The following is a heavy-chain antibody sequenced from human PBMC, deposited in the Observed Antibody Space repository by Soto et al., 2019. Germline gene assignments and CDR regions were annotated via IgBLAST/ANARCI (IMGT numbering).Heavy chain of an antibody. CDR1: GGSISSYY. D-gene: IGHD6-6*01. Sequence: PSETLSLTCTVFGGSISSYYWSWIRQPPGKGLEWIGYIYYSGSTNYNPSLKSRVTISVDTSKNQFSLKLSSVTAADTAVYYCARTGVAARSHGRYYYYMDVWGKGTTVTVSS. V-gene: IGHV4-59*01. CDR2: IYYSGST. CDR3: ARTGVAARSHGRYYYYMDV. J-gene: IGHJ6*03.